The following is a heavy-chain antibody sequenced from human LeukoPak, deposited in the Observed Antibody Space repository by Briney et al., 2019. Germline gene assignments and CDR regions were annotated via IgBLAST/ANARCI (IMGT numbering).Heavy chain of an antibody. CDR3: AQVDWSYSSL. D-gene: IGHD1-26*01. V-gene: IGHV3-23*01. CDR2: ISGSSGST. Sequence: GGSLRLSCAASGFSFGSHAMSWVRQAPGKGLEWVSAISGSSGSTYYADSVKGRFTISRDNSKNTLYLQMNSLRAEDTAVYYCAQVDWSYSSLWGQGTLVTVSS. CDR1: GFSFGSHA. J-gene: IGHJ4*02.